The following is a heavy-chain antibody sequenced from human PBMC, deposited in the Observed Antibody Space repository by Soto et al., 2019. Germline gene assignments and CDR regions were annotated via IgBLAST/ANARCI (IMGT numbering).Heavy chain of an antibody. D-gene: IGHD2-15*01. V-gene: IGHV3-48*01. CDR1: GFTFSSYS. CDR2: ISSTGSTI. Sequence: GGSLRLSCAASGFTFSSYSMNLVRQAPGKGLEWVSYISSTGSTIYYADSVKGRFTISRDNARNSLYLQMNSLRAEDTAVYYCATCLGYCSGGTCYCSYFDFWGQGTLVTVSS. CDR3: ATCLGYCSGGTCYCSYFDF. J-gene: IGHJ4*02.